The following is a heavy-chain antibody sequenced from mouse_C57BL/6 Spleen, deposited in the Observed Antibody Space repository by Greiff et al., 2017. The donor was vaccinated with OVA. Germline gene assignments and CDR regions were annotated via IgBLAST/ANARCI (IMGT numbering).Heavy chain of an antibody. CDR1: GYTFTDYE. J-gene: IGHJ4*01. D-gene: IGHD1-1*01. V-gene: IGHV1-15*01. CDR3: TSPCTTIVAPYYAMDY. Sequence: VQLQQSGAELVRPGASVTLSCKASGYTFTDYEMHWVKQTPVHGLEWIGAIDPETGGTAYNQKFKGKATLTADKSSSTAYMELRSLTSEDSAVDDCTSPCTTIVAPYYAMDYWGQGTSVTVSS. CDR2: IDPETGGT.